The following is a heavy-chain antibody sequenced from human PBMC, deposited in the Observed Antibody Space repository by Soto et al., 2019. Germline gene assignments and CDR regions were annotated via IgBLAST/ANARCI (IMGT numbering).Heavy chain of an antibody. CDR3: ERDTRITMVRGVMGWFDP. Sequence: SETLSLTCTVSGGSTSSYYWSWIRQPAGKGLEWIGRIYTSGSTNYNPSLKSRVTMSVDTYKNQFSLKLSSVTAADTAVYYCERDTRITMVRGVMGWFDPWGQGTLVTVS. V-gene: IGHV4-4*07. CDR1: GGSTSSYY. D-gene: IGHD3-10*01. CDR2: IYTSGST. J-gene: IGHJ5*02.